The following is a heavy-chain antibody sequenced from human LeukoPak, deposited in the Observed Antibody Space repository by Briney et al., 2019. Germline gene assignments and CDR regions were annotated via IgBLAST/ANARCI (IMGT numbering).Heavy chain of an antibody. CDR2: ISGSGGST. D-gene: IGHD4-17*01. V-gene: IGHV3-23*01. CDR1: GFTFSSYA. J-gene: IGHJ5*02. Sequence: GGSLRLSCAASGFTFSSYAMSWVRQAPGKGLEWVSAISGSGGSTYYADSVKGRFTISRDNSKNTLYLQMNSLRAEDTAVYYCAKDRNYGDFNRWFDPWGQGTLVTVSS. CDR3: AKDRNYGDFNRWFDP.